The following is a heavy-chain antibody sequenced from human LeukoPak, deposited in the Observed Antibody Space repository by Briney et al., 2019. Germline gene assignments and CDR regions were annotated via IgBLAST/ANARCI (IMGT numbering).Heavy chain of an antibody. CDR2: ISAYNGNT. CDR3: AREDYYDSSGYYYGEWFDP. J-gene: IGHJ5*02. CDR1: GYTFTSYG. Sequence: ASVKVSCKASGYTFTSYGISWVRQAPGQGPEWMGSISAYNGNTNYAQKLQGRVTMTTDTSTSTAYMELRSLRSDDTAVYYCAREDYYDSSGYYYGEWFDPWGQGTLVTVSS. D-gene: IGHD3-22*01. V-gene: IGHV1-18*01.